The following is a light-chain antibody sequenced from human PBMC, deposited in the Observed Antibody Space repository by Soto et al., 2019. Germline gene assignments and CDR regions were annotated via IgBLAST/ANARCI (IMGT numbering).Light chain of an antibody. J-gene: IGKJ1*01. CDR2: GAS. Sequence: EIVLTQSPGTLSLSPGERVTLSCRASQSVSSSYLAWYQQKPGQAPRLLIYGASSRATGIPDRFSGSESGTDFTLTISRLEPEDFAVYYCQQYGSSPPWTFGQGTKVEIK. V-gene: IGKV3-20*01. CDR3: QQYGSSPPWT. CDR1: QSVSSSY.